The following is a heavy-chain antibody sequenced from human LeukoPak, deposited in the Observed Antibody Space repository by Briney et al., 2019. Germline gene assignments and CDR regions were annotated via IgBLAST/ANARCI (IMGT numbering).Heavy chain of an antibody. CDR3: ARDNGDYDY. D-gene: IGHD4-17*01. V-gene: IGHV3-7*01. J-gene: IGHJ4*02. CDR1: GFIFSTSW. Sequence: GGSLRLSCTASGFIFSTSWMTWVRQAPGKGLEWVANIKRDGSEKYYVDSVKGRFTISRDNAKNSLYLQMNSLRAEDTAVYYCARDNGDYDYWGQGTLVTVSS. CDR2: IKRDGSEK.